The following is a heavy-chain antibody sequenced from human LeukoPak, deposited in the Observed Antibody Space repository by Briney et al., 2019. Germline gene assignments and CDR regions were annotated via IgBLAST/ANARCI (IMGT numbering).Heavy chain of an antibody. CDR3: ARGPHRSSLNAFDI. V-gene: IGHV4-59*01. CDR2: IYYIGST. J-gene: IGHJ3*02. CDR1: GGSISSYY. D-gene: IGHD6-13*01. Sequence: SETLSLTCTVSGGSISSYYWSWIRQPPGKGPEWIGYIYYIGSTNYNPSLKSRVTISVDTSKNQFSLRLSSVTAADTAVYYCARGPHRSSLNAFDIWGQGTMVTVSS.